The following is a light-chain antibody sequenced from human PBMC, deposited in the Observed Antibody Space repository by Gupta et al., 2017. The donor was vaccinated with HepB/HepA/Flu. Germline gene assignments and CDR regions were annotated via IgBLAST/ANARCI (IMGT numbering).Light chain of an antibody. J-gene: IGKJ5*01. CDR3: MQTLQIPIT. V-gene: IGKV2-28*01. CDR2: LGS. Sequence: DILMTQSPLSLPVTPAEPASISCKSSQSLLHRSGYNSLDCYFQKAGQSPHRLILLGSTRASGVSDRFTDSGSGTDYTRKISREEAEDVGIYYCMQTLQIPITFGQGRRLEI. CDR1: QSLLHRSGYNS.